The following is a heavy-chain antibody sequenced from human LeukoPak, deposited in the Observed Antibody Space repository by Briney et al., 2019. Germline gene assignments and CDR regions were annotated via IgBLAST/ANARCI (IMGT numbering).Heavy chain of an antibody. Sequence: SETLSLTCTVSGGSILSYYWSWIRQPPGKGLEWIGYIYYSGSTNYNPSLKSRVTISVDTSKNQFSLKLSSVTAADTAVYYCASWDGSGSYYGMDVWGQGTTVTVSS. CDR2: IYYSGST. D-gene: IGHD3-10*01. CDR1: GGSILSYY. J-gene: IGHJ6*02. V-gene: IGHV4-59*08. CDR3: ASWDGSGSYYGMDV.